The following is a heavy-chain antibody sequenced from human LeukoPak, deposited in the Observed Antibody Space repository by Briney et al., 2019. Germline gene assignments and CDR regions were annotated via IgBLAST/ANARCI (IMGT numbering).Heavy chain of an antibody. D-gene: IGHD3-16*02. V-gene: IGHV1-2*02. J-gene: IGHJ3*02. CDR3: ARERITFGGVIVRDAFDI. Sequence: ASVKVSCKASGYTFTRYYMHWVRQAPGQGLEWMGWINPNSGGTNYAQKFQGRVTMTRDTSISTAYMELSRLRSDDTAVYHCARERITFGGVIVRDAFDIWGQGTMVTVSS. CDR2: INPNSGGT. CDR1: GYTFTRYY.